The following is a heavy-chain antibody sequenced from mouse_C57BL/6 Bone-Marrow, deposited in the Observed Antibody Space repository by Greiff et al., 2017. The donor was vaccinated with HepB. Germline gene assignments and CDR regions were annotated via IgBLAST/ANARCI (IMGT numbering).Heavy chain of an antibody. CDR2: ISNGGGST. Sequence: EVQRVESGGGLVQPGGSLKLSCAASGFTFSDYYMYWVRQTPEKRLEWVAYISNGGGSTYYPDTVKGRFTISRDNAKNTLYLQMSRLKSEDTAMYYCARRDGSSSYYYAMDYWGQGTSVTVSS. CDR1: GFTFSDYY. CDR3: ARRDGSSSYYYAMDY. V-gene: IGHV5-12*01. J-gene: IGHJ4*01. D-gene: IGHD1-1*01.